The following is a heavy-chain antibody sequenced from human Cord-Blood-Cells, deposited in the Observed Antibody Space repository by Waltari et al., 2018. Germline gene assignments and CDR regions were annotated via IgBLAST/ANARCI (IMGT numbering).Heavy chain of an antibody. V-gene: IGHV4-34*01. CDR1: GGSFSGSY. D-gene: IGHD5-18*01. J-gene: IGHJ4*02. CDR2: INHSGSA. CDR3: ARGLWGSYGYEDY. Sequence: QVQLQQWGAGLLKPSETLSLTCAVYGGSFSGSYWSWIRQPPGKGLEWIGEINHSGSANYNPSLKSRVTISVDTSKNQFSLKLSSVTAADTAVYYCARGLWGSYGYEDYWGQGTLVTVSS.